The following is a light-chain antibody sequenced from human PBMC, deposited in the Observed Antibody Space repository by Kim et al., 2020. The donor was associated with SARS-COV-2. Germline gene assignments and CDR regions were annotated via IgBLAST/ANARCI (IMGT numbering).Light chain of an antibody. J-gene: IGLJ1*01. CDR1: NIGSES. Sequence: SYELTQPPSVSVAPGKTASITCGGNNIGSESVHWYQQKPGQAPLLVIYYDSARPSGIPERFSASNSGNTATLTISRVEAGDEADYYCQVWDNTSDHYVFGPGTQVTVL. CDR2: YDS. CDR3: QVWDNTSDHYV. V-gene: IGLV3-21*04.